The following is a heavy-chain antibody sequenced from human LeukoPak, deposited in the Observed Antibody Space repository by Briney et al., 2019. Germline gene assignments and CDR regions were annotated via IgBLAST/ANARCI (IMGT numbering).Heavy chain of an antibody. J-gene: IGHJ4*02. CDR1: GYSISSGYY. D-gene: IGHD3-22*01. CDR3: ARDLYGGSETSGYFYPFDY. V-gene: IGHV4-38-2*02. CDR2: IYYSGGT. Sequence: SETLSLTCTVSGYSISSGYYWGWIRQPPGKGLEWIGYIYYSGGTNYNPSLKSRVTISIDTSKNQFSLRLSSVTAADTAVYYCARDLYGGSETSGYFYPFDYWGQGTLVTVSS.